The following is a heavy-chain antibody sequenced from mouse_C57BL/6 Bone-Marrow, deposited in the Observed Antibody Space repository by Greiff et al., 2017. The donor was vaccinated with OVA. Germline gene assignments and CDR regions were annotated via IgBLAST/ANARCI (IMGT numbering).Heavy chain of an antibody. CDR2: IYPGDGDT. D-gene: IGHD1-1*01. J-gene: IGHJ2*01. CDR3: ARSPDTTVVFDY. CDR1: GYAFSSYW. V-gene: IGHV1-80*01. Sequence: VQLQQSGAELVKPGASVKISCKASGYAFSSYWMNWVKQRPGKGLEWIGQIYPGDGDTNYNGKFKGKATLTADKSSSTAYMQLSSLTSEDSAVYFCARSPDTTVVFDYWGQGTTLTVSS.